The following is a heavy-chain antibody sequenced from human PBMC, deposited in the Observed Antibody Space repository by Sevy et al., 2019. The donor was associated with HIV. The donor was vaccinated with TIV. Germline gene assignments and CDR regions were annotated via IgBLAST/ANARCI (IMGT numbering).Heavy chain of an antibody. CDR1: GFTFGSYA. Sequence: GGSLRLSCAASGFTFGSYAMSWVRQAPGKGLEWVSAISGTGGGTYYADSVKGRFTISRVNSKNTLYLQMNSLRAEDPAVYYCAKGMGYCSSTSCPLNLIKCGTDVWGQGTTVTVSS. V-gene: IGHV3-23*01. D-gene: IGHD2-2*01. CDR2: ISGTGGGT. J-gene: IGHJ6*01. CDR3: AKGMGYCSSTSCPLNLIKCGTDV.